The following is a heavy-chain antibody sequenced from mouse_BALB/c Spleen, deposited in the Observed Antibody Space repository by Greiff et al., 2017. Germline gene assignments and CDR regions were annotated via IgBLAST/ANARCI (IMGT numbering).Heavy chain of an antibody. CDR1: GYTFTDYW. Sequence: VQLQQPGAELVMPGASVKMSCKASGYTFTDYWMHWVKQRPGQGLEWIGAIDTSDSYTSYNQKFKGKATLTVDESSSTAYMQLSSLTSEDSAVYYCARDYGNSFAYWGQGTLVTVSA. D-gene: IGHD2-1*01. V-gene: IGHV1-69*01. CDR3: ARDYGNSFAY. J-gene: IGHJ3*01. CDR2: IDTSDSYT.